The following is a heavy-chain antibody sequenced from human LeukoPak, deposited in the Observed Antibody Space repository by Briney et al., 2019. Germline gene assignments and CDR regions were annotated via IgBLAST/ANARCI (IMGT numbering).Heavy chain of an antibody. CDR2: IYHSGST. Sequence: PSQTLSLTCTVSGGSISSGGYYWSWIRQPPGKGLEWIGYIYHSGSTYYNPSLKSRVTISVDRSKNQFSLKLSSVTAADTAVYYCARESLQYGYYYYYMDVWGKGTTVTVSS. CDR1: GGSISSGGYY. CDR3: ARESLQYGYYYYYMDV. J-gene: IGHJ6*03. V-gene: IGHV4-30-2*01. D-gene: IGHD3-16*02.